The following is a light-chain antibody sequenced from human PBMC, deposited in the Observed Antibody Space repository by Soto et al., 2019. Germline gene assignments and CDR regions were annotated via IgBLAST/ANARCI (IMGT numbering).Light chain of an antibody. J-gene: IGKJ4*01. CDR2: TAS. Sequence: DIQMTQSPSSLSASVGDRVTITCRASQNINNYLNWYQQKSGEAPKLLIYTASSLQSGVPARVSGSGSGTEFIHTISSLQPEDFATYYCQQSYSVPLTFGGGTKVDIK. CDR1: QNINNY. V-gene: IGKV1-39*01. CDR3: QQSYSVPLT.